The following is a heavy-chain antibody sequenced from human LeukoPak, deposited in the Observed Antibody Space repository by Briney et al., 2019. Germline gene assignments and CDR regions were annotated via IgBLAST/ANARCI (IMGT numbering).Heavy chain of an antibody. CDR1: GFTFSDYY. J-gene: IGHJ4*02. CDR2: ISSSGSTI. Sequence: GGPLRLSCAASGFTFSDYYMSWIRQAPGKGLEWVSYISSSGSTIYYADSVKGRFTISRDNAKNSLYLQMNSLRAEDTAVYYCARDRLRIFGVVTYMFDYWGQGTLVTVSS. V-gene: IGHV3-11*01. CDR3: ARDRLRIFGVVTYMFDY. D-gene: IGHD3-3*01.